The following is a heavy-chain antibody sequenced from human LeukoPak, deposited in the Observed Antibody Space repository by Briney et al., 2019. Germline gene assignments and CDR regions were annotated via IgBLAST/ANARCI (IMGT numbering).Heavy chain of an antibody. Sequence: GGYLRLSCAASGFTFDDYGMSWVRQAPGKGLEWVAGINWNRCCTGYAHSVKCRFTISRDHAKNSLYLQMNSLRAEDTALYYFARDSVPMVRGVPTHWFDPWGQGTLVTVSS. V-gene: IGHV3-20*04. D-gene: IGHD3-10*01. CDR2: INWNRCCT. CDR3: ARDSVPMVRGVPTHWFDP. CDR1: GFTFDDYG. J-gene: IGHJ5*02.